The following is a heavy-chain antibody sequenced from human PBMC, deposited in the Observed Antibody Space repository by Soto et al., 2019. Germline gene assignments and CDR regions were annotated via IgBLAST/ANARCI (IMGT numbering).Heavy chain of an antibody. V-gene: IGHV3-9*01. CDR1: GFTFDDYA. CDR2: ISWNSGSI. J-gene: IGHJ6*03. CDR3: AKDRRIGPEGYMDV. Sequence: GGSLRLSCAASGFTFDDYAMHWVRQAPGKGLEWVSGISWNSGSIGYADSVKGRFTISRDNAKNSLYLQMNSLRAEDTALYYCAKDRRIGPEGYMDVWGKGTTVTVSS.